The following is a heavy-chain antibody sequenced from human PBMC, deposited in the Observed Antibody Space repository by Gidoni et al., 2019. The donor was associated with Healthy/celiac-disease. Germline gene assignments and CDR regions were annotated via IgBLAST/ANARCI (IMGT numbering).Heavy chain of an antibody. CDR1: GGTFSSYA. J-gene: IGHJ4*02. CDR3: ARGIVVVPAALYFDY. CDR2: IIPILCTA. D-gene: IGHD2-2*01. Sequence: QVQLVQSGAEVKKPWSSVKVSCKASGGTFSSYAISWVRQAPGPGLEWMGGIIPILCTANYAQKFQGRVTITADESTSTAYMELSSLRSEDTAVYYCARGIVVVPAALYFDYWGQGTLITVSS. V-gene: IGHV1-69*01.